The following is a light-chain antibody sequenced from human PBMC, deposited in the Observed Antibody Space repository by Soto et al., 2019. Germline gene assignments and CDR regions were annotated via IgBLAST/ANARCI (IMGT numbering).Light chain of an antibody. J-gene: IGKJ1*01. V-gene: IGKV3-20*01. CDR3: QQYDSTPPT. Sequence: EIVLTQSPGTLSLSPGDRATLSCRASQSVNSNYLAWYQRKPGQAPRLLIYGASNRATDIPYRFSASGSGTDFTLTITRLEAEDFAVYYWQQYDSTPPTFGQGTKVAVK. CDR1: QSVNSNY. CDR2: GAS.